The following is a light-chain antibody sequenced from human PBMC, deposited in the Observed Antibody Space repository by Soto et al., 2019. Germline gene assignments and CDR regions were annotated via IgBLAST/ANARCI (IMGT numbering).Light chain of an antibody. J-gene: IGKJ2*01. CDR1: QSVSSY. V-gene: IGKV3-11*01. Sequence: EIVLTQSPATLSLSPGERATLSCRASQSVSSYLAWYQQKPGQAHRLLIYDASNRATGIPARFSGSGSGTDFTLTISSLETEDFAVYYCQQRSNWPYTFGQGTKLEIK. CDR3: QQRSNWPYT. CDR2: DAS.